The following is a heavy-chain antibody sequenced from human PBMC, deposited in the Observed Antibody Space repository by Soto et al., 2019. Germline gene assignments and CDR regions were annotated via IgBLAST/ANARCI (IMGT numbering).Heavy chain of an antibody. CDR1: GGSISSSSYY. V-gene: IGHV4-39*01. D-gene: IGHD4-17*01. Sequence: SETLSLTCTVSGGSISSSSYYWGWIRQPPGKGLEWIGSIYYSGSTYYNPSLKSRVTISVDTSKNQFSLKLSSVTAADTAAYYCASMHDYGETSFDYWGQGTLVTVSS. CDR3: ASMHDYGETSFDY. J-gene: IGHJ4*02. CDR2: IYYSGST.